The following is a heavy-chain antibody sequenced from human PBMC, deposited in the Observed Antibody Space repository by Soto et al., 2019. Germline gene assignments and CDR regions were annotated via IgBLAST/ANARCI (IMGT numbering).Heavy chain of an antibody. CDR3: ARDPVLRFLEWVRETLQTPSFDY. CDR1: GFTFSSYV. Sequence: QVQLVESGGGVVQPGRSLRLSCAASGFTFSSYVMHWVRQAPGKGLEWVAVIWYDGSNKYYADSVKGRFTISRDNSKNTLYLQMNSLRAEDTAVYYCARDPVLRFLEWVRETLQTPSFDYWGQGTLVTVSS. V-gene: IGHV3-33*01. D-gene: IGHD3-3*01. CDR2: IWYDGSNK. J-gene: IGHJ4*02.